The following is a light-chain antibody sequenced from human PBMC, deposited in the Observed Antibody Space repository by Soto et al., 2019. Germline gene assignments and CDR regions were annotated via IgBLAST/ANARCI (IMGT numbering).Light chain of an antibody. V-gene: IGLV4-69*01. CDR1: SGHTSYA. J-gene: IGLJ2*01. Sequence: QPVLTQSPSASASLGASVKLTCTLSSGHTSYAIAWHQQQPEKGPRYLMKVNSDGSHSKGDEIPDRFSGSSSGTERHLTISSLQSEDEADYYCQTWGTAIHDVVFGGGTKVTVL. CDR2: VNSDGSH. CDR3: QTWGTAIHDVV.